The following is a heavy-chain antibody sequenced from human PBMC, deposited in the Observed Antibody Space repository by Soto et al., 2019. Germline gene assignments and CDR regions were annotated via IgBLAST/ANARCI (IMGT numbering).Heavy chain of an antibody. CDR2: INHSGST. CDR3: ARVGRDYYDSSGYYYSVLGY. V-gene: IGHV4-34*01. J-gene: IGHJ4*02. CDR1: GGSFSGYY. D-gene: IGHD3-22*01. Sequence: TLSLTCAVYGGSFSGYYWSWIRRPPGKGLEWIGEINHSGSTNYNPSLKSRVTISVDTSKNQFSLKLSSVTAADTAVYYCARVGRDYYDSSGYYYSVLGYRGQGTLVTVSS.